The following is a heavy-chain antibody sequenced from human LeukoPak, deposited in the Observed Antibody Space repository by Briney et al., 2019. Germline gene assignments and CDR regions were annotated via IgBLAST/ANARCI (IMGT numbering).Heavy chain of an antibody. D-gene: IGHD6-19*01. Sequence: GGSLRLSCAASGFTFSSYAMSWVRQAPGKGLEWVSAISGSGGSTYYADSVKGRFTISRDNSKNTLYLQMNSLRAEDTAVYYCANGNSGWYYFDYWGQGTLVTVSS. CDR3: ANGNSGWYYFDY. V-gene: IGHV3-23*01. CDR2: ISGSGGST. J-gene: IGHJ4*02. CDR1: GFTFSSYA.